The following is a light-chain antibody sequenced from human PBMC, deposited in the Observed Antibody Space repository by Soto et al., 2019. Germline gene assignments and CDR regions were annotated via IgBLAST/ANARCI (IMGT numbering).Light chain of an antibody. Sequence: EMVLTQSPATLSLSPGERATLSCGASQSVSSRYLAWYQQKPGLAPRLLIYGASSRATGIPDRFSGSGSGTDFTLTLSRVEPDDFAVYYCQHFRAFGQGTRLEI. J-gene: IGKJ5*01. CDR2: GAS. V-gene: IGKV3D-20*01. CDR3: QHFRA. CDR1: QSVSSRY.